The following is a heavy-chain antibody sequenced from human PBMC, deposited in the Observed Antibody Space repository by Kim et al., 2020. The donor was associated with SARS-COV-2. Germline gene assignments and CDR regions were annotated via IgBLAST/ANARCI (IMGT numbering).Heavy chain of an antibody. J-gene: IGHJ6*02. Sequence: GVSLRLSCAASGFTFSSYAMSWVRQAPGKGLEWVSAISGSGGSTYYADSVKGRFTISRDNSKNTLYLQMNSLRAEDTAVYYCAKDRTRGLDGNYYYYGMDVWGQGTTVTVSS. V-gene: IGHV3-23*01. D-gene: IGHD1-1*01. CDR3: AKDRTRGLDGNYYYYGMDV. CDR1: GFTFSSYA. CDR2: ISGSGGST.